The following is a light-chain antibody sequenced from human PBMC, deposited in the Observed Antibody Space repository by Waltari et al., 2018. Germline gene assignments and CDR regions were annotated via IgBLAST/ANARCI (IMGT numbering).Light chain of an antibody. CDR1: QSVNGD. CDR2: DAS. V-gene: IGKV3-15*01. J-gene: IGKJ4*01. CDR3: QQYNNWPPT. Sequence: EVVMTQSPATLSVSPGERATLSCRASQSVNGDLAWYQQRPGQAPRLLIHDASTMATGIPVRFSGSGSGTEFTLTISSLQSEDSAIYCCQQYNNWPPTFGGGTKVEIK.